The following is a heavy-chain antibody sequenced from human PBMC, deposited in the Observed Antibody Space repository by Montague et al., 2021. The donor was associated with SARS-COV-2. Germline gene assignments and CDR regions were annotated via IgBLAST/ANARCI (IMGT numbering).Heavy chain of an antibody. CDR1: GDNVSRNDIA. J-gene: IGHJ6*02. Sequence: CAISGDNVSRNDIAWNWFRQSPSRGLEWLGRTFYRSEWNYHYADSVKSRITIDPDTSKNQVSLQLRSVTPEDTAVYFCARVRHLGRGVDVWGQGTTVTVSS. CDR2: TFYRSEWNY. D-gene: IGHD7-27*01. V-gene: IGHV6-1*01. CDR3: ARVRHLGRGVDV.